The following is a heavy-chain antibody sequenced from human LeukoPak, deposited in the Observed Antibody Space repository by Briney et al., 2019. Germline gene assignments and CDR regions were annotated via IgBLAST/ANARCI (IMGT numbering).Heavy chain of an antibody. CDR2: IKSKTDGGTT. V-gene: IGHV3-15*01. CDR3: TTDKLRYFDWLFLDY. J-gene: IGHJ4*02. CDR1: GFTFSNAW. Sequence: GGSLRLSCAASGFTFSNAWMSWVRQAPGKGLEWVGRIKSKTDGGTTDYAAPVKGRFTISRDDSKNTLYLQMNSLKTEDTAVYYCTTDKLRYFDWLFLDYRGQGTLVTVSS. D-gene: IGHD3-9*01.